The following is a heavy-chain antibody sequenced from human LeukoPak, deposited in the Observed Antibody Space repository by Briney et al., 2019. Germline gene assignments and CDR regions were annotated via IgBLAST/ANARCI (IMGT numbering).Heavy chain of an antibody. CDR1: GFTSSSYS. Sequence: GGSLRLSCAASGFTSSSYSMNWVRQAPGKGLEWVSYISSSSSTIYYADSVKGRFTISRDNAKNSLYLQMNSLRAEDTAVYYCARDLGYGGNSGDYWGQGTLVTVSS. D-gene: IGHD4-23*01. CDR2: ISSSSSTI. CDR3: ARDLGYGGNSGDY. J-gene: IGHJ4*02. V-gene: IGHV3-48*01.